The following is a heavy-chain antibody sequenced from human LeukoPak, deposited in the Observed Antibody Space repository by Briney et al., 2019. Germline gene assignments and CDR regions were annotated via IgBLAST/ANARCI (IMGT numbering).Heavy chain of an antibody. CDR3: ARGASPYNWYFVL. CDR1: GYRLRNHG. J-gene: IGHJ2*01. Sequence: ASVKVSCKASGYRLRNHGISWVRQAPGQGLEWMGWIGADSGDTHGDTHYAEKLQGRVTMTTDTSTDTAYMDLRSLTSDDTAVYYCARGASPYNWYFVLWGRGTLVTVSS. CDR2: IGADSGDTHGDT. V-gene: IGHV1-18*01. D-gene: IGHD4-11*01.